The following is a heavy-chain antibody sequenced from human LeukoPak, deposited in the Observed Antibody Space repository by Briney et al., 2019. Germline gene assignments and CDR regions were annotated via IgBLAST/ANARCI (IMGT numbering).Heavy chain of an antibody. CDR3: AREGRYCSSTNCYIDY. D-gene: IGHD2-2*01. CDR1: GFTFSSYA. CDR2: ISSNGGST. J-gene: IGHJ4*02. V-gene: IGHV3-64*02. Sequence: GGSLRLSCVASGFTFSSYAMHWVRQAPGKGLKYVSVISSNGGSTYYADSVEGRFTISRDNSKNTLYLQMGSLRAEDMAVYYCAREGRYCSSTNCYIDYWGRGTLVTVSS.